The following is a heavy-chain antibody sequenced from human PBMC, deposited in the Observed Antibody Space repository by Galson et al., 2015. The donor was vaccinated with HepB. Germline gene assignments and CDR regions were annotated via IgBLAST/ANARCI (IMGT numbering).Heavy chain of an antibody. D-gene: IGHD2-2*01. Sequence: SVKVSCKASGGTFSSHAISWVRQAPGQGLEWMGRIIPILGIANYAQKFQGRVTITADKSTSTAYMELSSLRSEDTAVYYCAREYCSSTSCHDAFDIWGQGTMVTVSS. V-gene: IGHV1-69*04. CDR1: GGTFSSHA. J-gene: IGHJ3*02. CDR3: AREYCSSTSCHDAFDI. CDR2: IIPILGIA.